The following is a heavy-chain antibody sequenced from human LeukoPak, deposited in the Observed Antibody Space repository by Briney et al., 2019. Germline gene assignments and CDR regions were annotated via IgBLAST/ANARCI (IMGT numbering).Heavy chain of an antibody. D-gene: IGHD2-21*01. V-gene: IGHV4-31*03. CDR3: ARGVVRYFDL. Sequence: SETLSLTCTVSGVSISSGGYYWSWLRQHPGKGLEWIGYIYYSGSTYYNPSLKSRVTISVDRSKNQFSLKLSSVTAADTAVYYCARGVVRYFDLWGRGTLVTVSS. CDR1: GVSISSGGYY. J-gene: IGHJ2*01. CDR2: IYYSGST.